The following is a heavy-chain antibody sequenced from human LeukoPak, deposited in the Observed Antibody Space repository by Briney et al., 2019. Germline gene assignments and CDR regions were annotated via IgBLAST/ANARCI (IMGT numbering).Heavy chain of an antibody. CDR1: GISFTRHW. J-gene: IGHJ4*02. CDR2: ISGDGSST. Sequence: PGGSLRLSCAAAGISFTRHWMEWVRQVPGKGLVWVSRISGDGSSTSYADSVKGRFTISRDNAKNTLYLQMNSLRVEDTAIYYCARGGGGLDYWGQGTLVIVSS. V-gene: IGHV3-74*01. D-gene: IGHD3-16*01. CDR3: ARGGGGLDY.